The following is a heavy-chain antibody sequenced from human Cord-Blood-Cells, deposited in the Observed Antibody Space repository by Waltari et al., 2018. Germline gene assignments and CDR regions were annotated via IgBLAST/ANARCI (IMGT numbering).Heavy chain of an antibody. CDR3: ATYRTSSYFDY. V-gene: IGHV1-69-2*01. J-gene: IGHJ4*02. CDR2: VDPEDGET. D-gene: IGHD1-26*01. CDR1: GYTFTDYS. Sequence: EVQLVQSGAEVKKPGATVQIACKVSGYTFTDYSMHWVHQAPGKGLEWLGRVDPEDGETIYAEKFQGRVTITADTSTDTAYMELSSLRSEDTAVYYCATYRTSSYFDYWGQGTLVTVSS.